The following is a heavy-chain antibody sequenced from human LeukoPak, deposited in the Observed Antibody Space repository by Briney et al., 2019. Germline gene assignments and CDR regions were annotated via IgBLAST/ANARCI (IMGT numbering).Heavy chain of an antibody. Sequence: SETLSLTCAVYGGSFSGYYWSWIRQPPGKGLEWIGEINHSGSTNYNPSLKSRVTISVDTSKNQFSLKLSSVTAADTAVYYCARRGLRYYYDSWGQGTLVTVSS. CDR3: ARRGLRYYYDS. D-gene: IGHD3-22*01. CDR1: GGSFSGYY. J-gene: IGHJ4*02. V-gene: IGHV4-34*01. CDR2: INHSGST.